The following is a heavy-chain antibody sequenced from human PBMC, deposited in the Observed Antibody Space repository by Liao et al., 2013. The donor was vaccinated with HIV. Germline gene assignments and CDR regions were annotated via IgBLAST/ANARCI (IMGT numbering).Heavy chain of an antibody. Sequence: QVQLQESGPGLVKPSETLSLTCTVSGGSISSYYWSWIRQPPGKGLEWIGYISYSGSTYYNPSLKSRLSISVDTSKNQFSLKLTSVTAADTAVYYCAREDYYDSSGFYSWFDPWGQGTLVTVSS. CDR1: GGSISSYY. D-gene: IGHD3-22*01. V-gene: IGHV4-59*12. J-gene: IGHJ5*02. CDR3: AREDYYDSSGFYSWFDP. CDR2: ISYSGST.